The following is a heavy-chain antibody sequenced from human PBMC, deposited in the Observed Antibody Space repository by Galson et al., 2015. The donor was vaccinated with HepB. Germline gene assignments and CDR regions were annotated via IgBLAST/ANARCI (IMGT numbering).Heavy chain of an antibody. CDR1: GFSFSSYR. V-gene: IGHV3-7*03. J-gene: IGHJ3*01. CDR2: IRKDESVM. D-gene: IGHD5-24*01. CDR3: ARDGNYFDSTAYYDAFDL. Sequence: SLRLSCAASGFSFSSYRMTWVRQAPGKGLEWVANIRKDESVMNLVDSVKGRFSISRDNARNYLYLEMNSLRAEDTAVYYCARDGNYFDSTAYYDAFDLWGQGTMVTVSS.